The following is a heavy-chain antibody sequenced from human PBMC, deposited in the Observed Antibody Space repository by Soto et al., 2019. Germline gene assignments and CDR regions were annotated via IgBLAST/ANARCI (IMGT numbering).Heavy chain of an antibody. V-gene: IGHV4-61*01. Sequence: XXTLSLPCTVPGGSVSSGSDDWSSIRQPPGKGLEWIGYIYYSGSTNYTPSLKSRVTISVDRSKNQFSLKLSSVTAADTAVYYCARTVGTVRYFDYWGQGTLVTVSS. J-gene: IGHJ4*02. CDR2: IYYSGST. CDR3: ARTVGTVRYFDY. D-gene: IGHD4-17*01. CDR1: GGSVSSGSDD.